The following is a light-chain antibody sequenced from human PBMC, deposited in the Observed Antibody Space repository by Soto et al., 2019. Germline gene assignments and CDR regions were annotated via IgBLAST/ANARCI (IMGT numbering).Light chain of an antibody. V-gene: IGKV1-5*01. Sequence: DIQMTQSPSTLSASIGDRVSITCRASQSISKWLAWHQQKPGKAPTLLIYDASTLQSGVPPRFSGSGSGTEFTLTIRSLQPDDIATYYCQQYSSYSAWTFGEGTKVDIK. CDR3: QQYSSYSAWT. CDR1: QSISKW. J-gene: IGKJ1*01. CDR2: DAS.